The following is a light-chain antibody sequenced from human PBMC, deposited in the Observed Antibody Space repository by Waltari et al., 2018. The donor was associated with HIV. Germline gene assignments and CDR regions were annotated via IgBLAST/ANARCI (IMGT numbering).Light chain of an antibody. CDR1: LSAVGNDNR. Sequence: QCALTQRPSVSGSPGQSVTIPCTGTLSAVGNDNRVSWYQQPPGSAPKLMIYQVSNRPSGVPRRFSVSKSGNPASLTISGLQAEDEADYYCSSYTRSNTFVVFGGGTKLTVL. CDR2: QVS. CDR3: SSYTRSNTFVV. J-gene: IGLJ2*01. V-gene: IGLV2-18*02.